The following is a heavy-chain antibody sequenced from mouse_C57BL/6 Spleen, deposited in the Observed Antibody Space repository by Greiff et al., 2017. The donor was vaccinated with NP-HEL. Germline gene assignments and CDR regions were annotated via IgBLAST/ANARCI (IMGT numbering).Heavy chain of an antibody. J-gene: IGHJ2*01. Sequence: EVKVVESGGDLVKPGGSLKLSCAASGFTFSSYGMSWVRQTPDKRLEWVATISSGGSYTYYPDSVKGRFTISRDNAKNTLYLQMSSLKSEDTAMYYCARGNYGERDYFDYWGQGTTLTVSS. V-gene: IGHV5-6*01. CDR3: ARGNYGERDYFDY. CDR2: ISSGGSYT. D-gene: IGHD2-13*01. CDR1: GFTFSSYG.